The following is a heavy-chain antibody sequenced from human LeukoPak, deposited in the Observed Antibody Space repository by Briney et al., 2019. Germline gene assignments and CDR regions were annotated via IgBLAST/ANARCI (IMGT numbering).Heavy chain of an antibody. V-gene: IGHV4-59*01. J-gene: IGHJ3*02. D-gene: IGHD6-13*01. Sequence: PSETPSLTCTVSGGSISSYYWSWIRQPPGKGLEWIGYIYYSGSTNYNPSLKSRVTISVDTSKNQFSLKLSSVTAADTAVYYCARGKLVEIAAAGPEADAFDIWGQGTTVTVSS. CDR1: GGSISSYY. CDR3: ARGKLVEIAAAGPEADAFDI. CDR2: IYYSGST.